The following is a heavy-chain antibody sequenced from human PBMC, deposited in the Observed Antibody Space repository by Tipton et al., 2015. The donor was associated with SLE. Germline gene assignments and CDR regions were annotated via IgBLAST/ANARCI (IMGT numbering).Heavy chain of an antibody. CDR2: IYSSGSA. CDR3: ARLRSSSI. D-gene: IGHD6-6*01. CDR1: GGSLNSYY. V-gene: IGHV4-4*09. Sequence: TLSLTCTVSGGSLNSYYWSWIRQPPGKGLEWIGYIYSSGSAKYNPSLTSRVTMSVDTSKNQFSLRLTSVTAADTAVYYCARLRSSSIWGQGTLVTVSS. J-gene: IGHJ4*02.